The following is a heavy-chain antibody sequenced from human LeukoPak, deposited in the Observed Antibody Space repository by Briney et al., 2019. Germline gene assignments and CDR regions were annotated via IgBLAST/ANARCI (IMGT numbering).Heavy chain of an antibody. J-gene: IGHJ4*02. D-gene: IGHD3-10*01. Sequence: PSETLSLTCAVYGGSFSGYYWSWIRQPPGKGLEWIGEINHSGGTNYNPSLKSRVTISVDTSKNQFSLKLSSVTAADTAVYYCARGLRWGITMVRARTYFDYWGQGTLVTVSS. V-gene: IGHV4-34*01. CDR1: GGSFSGYY. CDR2: INHSGGT. CDR3: ARGLRWGITMVRARTYFDY.